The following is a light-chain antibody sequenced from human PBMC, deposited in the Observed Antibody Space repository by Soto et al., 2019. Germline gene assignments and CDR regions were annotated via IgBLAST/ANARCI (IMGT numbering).Light chain of an antibody. V-gene: IGLV1-40*01. J-gene: IGLJ2*01. CDR1: SSNIGAGYD. Sequence: QSVLTQPPSVSGAPGQRVTISCTGSSSNIGAGYDVHWYQQLPGTAPKLLIYGNSNRPSGVPDRFSGSKSGTSASLAITGXXXXXXXXXXXQSYDSSLSGVVFGGGTKLXVL. CDR2: GNS. CDR3: QSYDSSLSGVV.